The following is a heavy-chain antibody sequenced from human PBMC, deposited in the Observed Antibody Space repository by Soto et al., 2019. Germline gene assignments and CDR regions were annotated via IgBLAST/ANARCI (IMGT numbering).Heavy chain of an antibody. CDR2: MNPNSGNT. CDR1: GYTFTSYD. Sequence: QVQLVQSGAEVKKPGASVKVSCKASGYTFTSYDINWVRQATGQGLEWMGWMNPNSGNTGYAQKFQGRVTMTRNTSMSTAYMELSSMRSEDTAVYYCARGRPVLRFLEWLPDYYYYGMDVWGQGTTVTVSS. V-gene: IGHV1-8*01. CDR3: ARGRPVLRFLEWLPDYYYYGMDV. D-gene: IGHD3-3*01. J-gene: IGHJ6*02.